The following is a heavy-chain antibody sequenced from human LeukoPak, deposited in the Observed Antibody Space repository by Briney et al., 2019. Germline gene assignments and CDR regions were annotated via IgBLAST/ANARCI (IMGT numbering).Heavy chain of an antibody. CDR2: IYSGST. J-gene: IGHJ4*02. V-gene: IGHV4-59*01. CDR1: GASIKTYY. CDR3: ASTKGVISYFDY. Sequence: SGPTLVKPSESLSLTCTVSGASIKTYYWSWIRQPPGKPLEWIGYIYSGSTKYDPSLQSRVTISVDTSKNQFSLNLSSVTAADTAVYYCASTKGVISYFDYWGQGTLVTVSS. D-gene: IGHD2-21*01.